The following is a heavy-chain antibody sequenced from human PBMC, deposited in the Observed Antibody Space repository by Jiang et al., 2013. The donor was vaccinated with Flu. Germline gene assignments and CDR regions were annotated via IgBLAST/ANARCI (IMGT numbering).Heavy chain of an antibody. CDR3: ARQYYYETSGYNGGVDY. CDR1: GYTFTSNV. V-gene: IGHV1-3*01. CDR2: INPGNDNR. D-gene: IGHD3-22*01. Sequence: EVKTPGASVKVSCKASGYTFTSNVIHWVRQAPGQRLEWMGWINPGNDNRKSSPKFQGRVTITRDTSASTAYMELSSLSSEDTAVYYCARQYYYETSGYNGGVDYWGQGTLVTVSS. J-gene: IGHJ4*02.